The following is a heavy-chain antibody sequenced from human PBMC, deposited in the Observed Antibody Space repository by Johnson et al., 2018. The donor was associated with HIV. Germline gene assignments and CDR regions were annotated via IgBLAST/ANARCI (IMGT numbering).Heavy chain of an antibody. V-gene: IGHV3-30*18. CDR1: GFTFDDYG. Sequence: QVQLVESGGGVVRPGGSLRLSCAASGFTFDDYGMSWVRQAPGKGLEWVAVISYDGSNKYYADSVKGRFTISRDNSKNTLYLQMNSLRAEDTAVYYCAKDIGGATDAFDIWGQGTMVTVSS. CDR3: AKDIGGATDAFDI. J-gene: IGHJ3*02. D-gene: IGHD1-26*01. CDR2: ISYDGSNK.